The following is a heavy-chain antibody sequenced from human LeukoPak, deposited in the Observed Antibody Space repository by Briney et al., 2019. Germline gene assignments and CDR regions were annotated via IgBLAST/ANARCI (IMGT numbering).Heavy chain of an antibody. Sequence: PSESLSLTCAVYGGSFSGYYWSWIRLPPGKGLEWIGEINHSGSTNYNPSLKSRVTISVDTSKNQFSLKLSSVTAADTAVYYCASREMATIDIGGQGTLVTVSS. CDR3: ASREMATIDI. V-gene: IGHV4-34*01. CDR1: GGSFSGYY. D-gene: IGHD5-24*01. J-gene: IGHJ4*02. CDR2: INHSGST.